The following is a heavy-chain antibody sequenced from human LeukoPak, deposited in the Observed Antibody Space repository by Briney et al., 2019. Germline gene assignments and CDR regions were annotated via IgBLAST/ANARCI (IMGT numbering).Heavy chain of an antibody. CDR1: GFTFSSYA. CDR3: AKAGTYYYGSGRFDY. CDR2: ISGSGGST. Sequence: GGSLRLSCAASGFTFSSYAMSWARQAPGKGLEWVSAISGSGGSTYYADSVKGRFTISRDNSKNTLYLQMNSLRAEDTAVYYCAKAGTYYYGSGRFDYWGQGTLVTVSS. V-gene: IGHV3-23*01. J-gene: IGHJ4*02. D-gene: IGHD3-10*01.